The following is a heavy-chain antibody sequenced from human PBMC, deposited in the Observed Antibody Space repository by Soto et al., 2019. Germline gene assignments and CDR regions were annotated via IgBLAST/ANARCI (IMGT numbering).Heavy chain of an antibody. V-gene: IGHV4-39*01. J-gene: IGHJ4*02. CDR1: GASISSSSYY. CDR3: ARMGLWGKLTDL. D-gene: IGHD7-27*01. CDR2: IYYSGTA. Sequence: PSETLSLTCSVSGASISSSSYYWGWIRQPPGKGLEWIGSIYYSGTAYYSPSLKGRFTMSRDNAKNSFYLHMNNLRAEDTAVYFCARMGLWGKLTDLWGQGTSVTVSS.